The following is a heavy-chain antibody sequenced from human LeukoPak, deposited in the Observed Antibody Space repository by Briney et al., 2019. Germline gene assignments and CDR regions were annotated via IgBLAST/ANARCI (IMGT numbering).Heavy chain of an antibody. J-gene: IGHJ6*02. CDR3: ARPSRSNWFYYYGMDV. CDR1: GYTFTGYY. D-gene: IGHD6-13*01. CDR2: INADGDKP. Sequence: ASVKVSCKASGYTFTGYYMHWVRQAPGQGLEWMGVINADGDKPTYAEKFRGRLTLTTDTSTTSVYMELSSLRSEDTAVYFCARPSRSNWFYYYGMDVWGPGTTVIVSS. V-gene: IGHV1-46*01.